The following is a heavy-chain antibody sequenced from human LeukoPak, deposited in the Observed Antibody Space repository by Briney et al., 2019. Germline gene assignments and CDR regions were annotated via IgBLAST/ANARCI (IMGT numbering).Heavy chain of an antibody. CDR3: ARATLDCGGDCYYFDY. CDR2: INPNSGGT. CDR1: GYTFTGYY. V-gene: IGHV1-2*04. Sequence: ASVKVSCKASGYTFTGYYMHWVRQAPGQGLEWMGRINPNSGGTNYAQKFQGWVTMTRDTSISTAYMELSRLRSDDTAVYYCARATLDCGGDCYYFDYWGQGTLVTVSS. J-gene: IGHJ4*02. D-gene: IGHD2-21*02.